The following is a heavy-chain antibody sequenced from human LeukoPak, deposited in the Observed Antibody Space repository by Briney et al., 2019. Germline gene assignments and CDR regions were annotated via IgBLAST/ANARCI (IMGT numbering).Heavy chain of an antibody. Sequence: PGGSLRLSCAASGFTFDDYAMHWVRQAPGKGLEWGSGISWNSGSIGYADSVKGRFTISRDNAKNSLYLQMNSLRTEDTALYYCTKDEGSMIVRPFDYWGQGTLVTVSS. V-gene: IGHV3-9*01. CDR3: TKDEGSMIVRPFDY. J-gene: IGHJ4*02. D-gene: IGHD3-22*01. CDR1: GFTFDDYA. CDR2: ISWNSGSI.